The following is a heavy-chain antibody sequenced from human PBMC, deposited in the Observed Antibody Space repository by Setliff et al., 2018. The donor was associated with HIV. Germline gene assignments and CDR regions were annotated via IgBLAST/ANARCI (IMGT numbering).Heavy chain of an antibody. J-gene: IGHJ4*02. Sequence: GESLKISCKGSGYTFTSYWIGWVRQMPGEGLEWMGIIYPGDSDTRYSPSFQGRVTISADKSINTAYLQWSSLQASDTAVYYCARGLSFYDPGGFDYWGQGTLVTVSS. CDR1: GYTFTSYW. CDR2: IYPGDSDT. V-gene: IGHV5-51*01. CDR3: ARGLSFYDPGGFDY. D-gene: IGHD3-22*01.